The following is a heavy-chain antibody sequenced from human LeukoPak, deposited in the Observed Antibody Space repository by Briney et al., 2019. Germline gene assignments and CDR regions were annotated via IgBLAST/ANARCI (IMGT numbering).Heavy chain of an antibody. CDR3: ARAGVVPAASPYYYYYYYMDV. CDR2: INPNSGGT. J-gene: IGHJ6*03. CDR1: GYTFTGYY. D-gene: IGHD2-2*01. Sequence: ASVKVSCKASGYTFTGYYMHWVRQAPGQGLEWTGWINPNSGGTNYAQKFQGRVTMTRDTSISTAYMELSRLRSDDTAVYYCARAGVVPAASPYYYYYYYMDVWGKGTTVTVSS. V-gene: IGHV1-2*02.